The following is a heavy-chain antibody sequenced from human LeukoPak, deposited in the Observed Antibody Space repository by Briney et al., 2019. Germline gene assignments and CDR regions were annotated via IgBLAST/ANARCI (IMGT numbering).Heavy chain of an antibody. J-gene: IGHJ5*02. V-gene: IGHV1-69*05. Sequence: SVKVSCKASGGTLSSYAISRVRQAPGQGVECMGGIIPIFGTVNYAQKFQGRITITTDEPTSTAYMELSSLKSEDTAIYYCARSGEASVLNWFDPWGQGTLVTVSS. D-gene: IGHD3-10*01. CDR1: GGTLSSYA. CDR3: ARSGEASVLNWFDP. CDR2: IIPIFGTV.